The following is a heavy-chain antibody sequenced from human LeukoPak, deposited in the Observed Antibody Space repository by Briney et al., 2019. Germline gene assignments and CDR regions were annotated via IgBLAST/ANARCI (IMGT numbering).Heavy chain of an antibody. Sequence: ASVKVSCKASGYTLTSYAMNWVRQAPGQGLEWMGWINTNTGNPTYAQGFTGRFVFSLDTSVSTAYLQISSLKAEDTAVYYCARRRVVSHITTYYNWFDPWGQGTLVTVSS. CDR3: ARRRVVSHITTYYNWFDP. D-gene: IGHD3-3*01. CDR1: GYTLTSYA. CDR2: INTNTGNP. V-gene: IGHV7-4-1*02. J-gene: IGHJ5*02.